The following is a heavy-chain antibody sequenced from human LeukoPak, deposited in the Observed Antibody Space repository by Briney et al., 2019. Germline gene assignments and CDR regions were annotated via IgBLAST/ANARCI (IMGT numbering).Heavy chain of an antibody. Sequence: GGSLRLSCAASGFTFSTHGMSWFRQAPGKGLEWVALIKQDGSVIHYVDSVKGRFTISRDNAKNSLSLQMNSLRADDTAVYYCAGDEGWTFDIWGQGTKVTVSA. V-gene: IGHV3-7*01. CDR2: IKQDGSVI. D-gene: IGHD5-24*01. CDR1: GFTFSTHG. J-gene: IGHJ3*02. CDR3: AGDEGWTFDI.